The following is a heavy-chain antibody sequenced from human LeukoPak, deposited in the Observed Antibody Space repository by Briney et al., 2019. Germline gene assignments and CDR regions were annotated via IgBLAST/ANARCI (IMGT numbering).Heavy chain of an antibody. CDR3: AKDRPDGGSWYLIDY. CDR2: IKQDGSEK. J-gene: IGHJ4*02. D-gene: IGHD6-13*01. CDR1: GFTFSTYW. Sequence: PGGSLRLSCAASGFTFSTYWMSWVRQAPGEGLEWVANIKQDGSEKYFVDSVKGRFTISRDNAKNSLYLQMNSLRAEDTAVYYCAKDRPDGGSWYLIDYWGQGTLVTVSS. V-gene: IGHV3-7*03.